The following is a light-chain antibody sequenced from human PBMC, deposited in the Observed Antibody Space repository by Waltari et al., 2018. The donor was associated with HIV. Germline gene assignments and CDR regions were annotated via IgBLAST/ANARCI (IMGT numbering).Light chain of an antibody. CDR1: QSIASSS. CDR2: GAS. CDR3: QQYGSSPYT. V-gene: IGKV3-20*01. Sequence: ENVLTQSPATLSVSPGGRATLSCRASQSIASSSLPWYQQKPGQAPRLLIYGASNRATGIPDRFSGSGSGTDFTLTITRLEPEDFAVYFCQQYGSSPYTFGQGTKLEIK. J-gene: IGKJ2*01.